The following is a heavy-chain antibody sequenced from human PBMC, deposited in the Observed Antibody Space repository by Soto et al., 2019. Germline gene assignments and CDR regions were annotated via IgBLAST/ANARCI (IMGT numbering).Heavy chain of an antibody. Sequence: GASVKVSCKASGYTFTIYAMHWVRQAPGQRLEWMGWINAGNGNTKYSQKFQGRVTITRDTSASTAYMELSSLRSEDTAVYYCARAGVYSSSWYFDSWGQGTLVTVSS. D-gene: IGHD6-13*01. J-gene: IGHJ4*02. CDR3: ARAGVYSSSWYFDS. CDR1: GYTFTIYA. V-gene: IGHV1-3*01. CDR2: INAGNGNT.